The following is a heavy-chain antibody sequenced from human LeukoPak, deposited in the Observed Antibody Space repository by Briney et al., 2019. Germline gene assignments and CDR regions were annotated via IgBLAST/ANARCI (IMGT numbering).Heavy chain of an antibody. J-gene: IGHJ4*02. Sequence: SVKVSCKASGGTVNIYGTNWLRQAPGQGLEWMGRIIPIFDTTNYAQKFQGRVTITAEKSTSTAYMELSSLRSEDTAVYYCARDYRDRYFDYWGQGTVVTVSS. CDR3: ARDYRDRYFDY. D-gene: IGHD3-16*02. CDR1: GGTVNIYG. CDR2: IIPIFDTT. V-gene: IGHV1-69*06.